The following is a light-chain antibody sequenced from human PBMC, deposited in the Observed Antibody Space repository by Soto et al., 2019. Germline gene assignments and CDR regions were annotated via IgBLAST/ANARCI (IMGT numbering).Light chain of an antibody. Sequence: DIVMTQSPLSLPVIPGEPASISCRSSQSLLHSNGYNYLGWFVQKPGQSPQLLIYLGSGRASGVPDRFSGSGSGTDFTLKISRVEAEDVGVYYCMQVLHTPLTFGGGTKVEIK. CDR1: QSLLHSNGYNY. V-gene: IGKV2-28*01. J-gene: IGKJ4*01. CDR3: MQVLHTPLT. CDR2: LGS.